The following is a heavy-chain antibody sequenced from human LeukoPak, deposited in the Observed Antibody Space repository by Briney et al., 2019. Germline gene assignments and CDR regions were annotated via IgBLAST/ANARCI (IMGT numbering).Heavy chain of an antibody. D-gene: IGHD1-26*01. V-gene: IGHV4-34*01. CDR2: INHSGST. Sequence: SETLSLTCAVYGGSFSGYYWSWIRQPPGKGLEWIGEINHSGSTNYNPSLKSRVTISVDTSKNQFSLKLSSVTAAHTAVYYCARLLWEPTDAFDIWGQGTMVTVSS. CDR1: GGSFSGYY. J-gene: IGHJ3*02. CDR3: ARLLWEPTDAFDI.